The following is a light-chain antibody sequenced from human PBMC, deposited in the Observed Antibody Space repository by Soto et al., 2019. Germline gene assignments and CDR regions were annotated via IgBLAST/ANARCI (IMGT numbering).Light chain of an antibody. CDR2: AAS. V-gene: IGKV1-39*01. CDR3: LQDFKYPRT. Sequence: DIQMTQSPSSLSASVGDRVTITCRASQSISSYLNWYQQKPGKAPKLLIYAASSLQSGVPSRFSGSGSGTDFTLTIGSLQPEDFATYYCLQDFKYPRTFGQGTKVEIK. CDR1: QSISSY. J-gene: IGKJ1*01.